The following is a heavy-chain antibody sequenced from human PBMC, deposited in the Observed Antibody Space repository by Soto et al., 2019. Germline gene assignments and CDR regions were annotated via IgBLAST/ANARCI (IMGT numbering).Heavy chain of an antibody. CDR3: ASEGTSYNWRWKNAFEA. Sequence: QVQLQQSGPGLLKPSKTLSLTCAISGDSVSSNAAAWNWLRQSPSIGLEWLGRTYYRSKWKDDYAELVRSRIAINPDTSKNQCSLQLNSVSPEDTALYCCASEGTSYNWRWKNAFEAWGPGTLVTIS. J-gene: IGHJ3*01. D-gene: IGHD1-20*01. CDR1: GDSVSSNAAA. V-gene: IGHV6-1*01. CDR2: TYYRSKWKD.